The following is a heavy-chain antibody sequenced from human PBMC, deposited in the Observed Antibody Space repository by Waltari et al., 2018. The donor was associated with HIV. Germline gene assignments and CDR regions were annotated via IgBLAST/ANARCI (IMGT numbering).Heavy chain of an antibody. D-gene: IGHD5-18*01. J-gene: IGHJ6*02. Sequence: QVHLQESGPGLVKPSETLSLTCTVSGGSITNYYWSWIRQPPGKGLEWVGYIHSSGRTNYNPSFKSRVTMSVATSKNQFSLNLSSVTTADTAVYYCARGGNGYAYGDYYYFGMDVWGQGTTVTVSS. CDR2: IHSSGRT. V-gene: IGHV4-59*01. CDR3: ARGGNGYAYGDYYYFGMDV. CDR1: GGSITNYY.